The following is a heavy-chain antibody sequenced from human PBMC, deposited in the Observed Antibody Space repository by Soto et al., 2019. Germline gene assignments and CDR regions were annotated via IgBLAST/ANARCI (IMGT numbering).Heavy chain of an antibody. J-gene: IGHJ6*01. D-gene: IGHD3-22*01. V-gene: IGHV3-30-3*01. CDR2: ISYDGSNK. CDR1: GFTFSGYA. CDR3: MRDFHYYYDSSGGRAYYFYYCMDL. Sequence: QPGGSLRLSCAASGFTFSGYAMHWVRQAPGKWLEWVAVISYDGSNKYYADSVKGRFTISRDNSKNTLYLQMNSLRAEETAVYYWMRDFHYYYDSSGGRAYYFYYCMDLWGQGXPVTVCS.